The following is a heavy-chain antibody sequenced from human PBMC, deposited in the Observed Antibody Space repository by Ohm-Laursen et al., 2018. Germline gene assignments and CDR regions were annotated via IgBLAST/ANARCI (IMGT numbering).Heavy chain of an antibody. CDR2: ISHDGSNK. D-gene: IGHD1-26*01. Sequence: SLRLSCAASGFTFSSYGMHWVRQAPGKGLEWVAVISHDGSNKYYTDSVKGRFIISRDNSKNTLYLQMNSLRAEDTAVYYCAKGSGATGFDYWGQGTLVTVSS. CDR1: GFTFSSYG. CDR3: AKGSGATGFDY. V-gene: IGHV3-30*18. J-gene: IGHJ4*02.